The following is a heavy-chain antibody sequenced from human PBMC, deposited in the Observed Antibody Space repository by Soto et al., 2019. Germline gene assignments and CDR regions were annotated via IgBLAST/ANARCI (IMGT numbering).Heavy chain of an antibody. CDR3: ARVGGINWFDP. V-gene: IGHV4-31*03. D-gene: IGHD3-16*01. CDR1: GGSISSGGYY. Sequence: QVQLQESGPGLAKPSQTLSLTCTVSGGSISSGGYYWSWIRQHPGKGLEWIGYIYYCGSTYYNPSLKSRVTISVDTSKNQFSLNLSSVTAADTAVYYCARVGGINWFDPWGQGTLVTVSS. CDR2: IYYCGST. J-gene: IGHJ5*02.